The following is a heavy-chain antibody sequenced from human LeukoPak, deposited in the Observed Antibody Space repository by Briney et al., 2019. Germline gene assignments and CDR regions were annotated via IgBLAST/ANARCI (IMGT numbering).Heavy chain of an antibody. CDR2: MNPISGNT. CDR3: ARARRITIFGVVTNAYYFDY. V-gene: IGHV1-8*01. D-gene: IGHD3-3*01. Sequence: ASVKVSWKASGYTFTSYDINWVRQATGQGLEWMGWMNPISGNTGYAQKFQGRVTMTRNTSISTAYMELSSLRSEDTAVYYCARARRITIFGVVTNAYYFDYWGQGTLVTVSS. J-gene: IGHJ4*02. CDR1: GYTFTSYD.